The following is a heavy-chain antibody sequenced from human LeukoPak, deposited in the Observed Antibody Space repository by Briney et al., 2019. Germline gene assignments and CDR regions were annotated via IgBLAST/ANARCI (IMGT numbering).Heavy chain of an antibody. Sequence: GGSLRLSCAASGFTFSSYGMHWVRQAPGKGLEWVAFIRYDGSNKYYADSVKGRFTISRDNSKNTLSLQMNSLRAEDTALYYCAKARGISAPTGYYYYMDVWADGTTVTVSS. CDR1: GFTFSSYG. V-gene: IGHV3-30*02. J-gene: IGHJ6*03. D-gene: IGHD6-6*01. CDR2: IRYDGSNK. CDR3: AKARGISAPTGYYYYMDV.